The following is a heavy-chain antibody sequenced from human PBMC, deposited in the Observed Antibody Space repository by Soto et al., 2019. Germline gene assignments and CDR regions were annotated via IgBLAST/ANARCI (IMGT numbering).Heavy chain of an antibody. V-gene: IGHV4-39*01. J-gene: IGHJ4*02. CDR3: PREVTSAAHN. D-gene: IGHD2-2*01. CDR2: IYYSGRT. Sequence: PSETLSLTCTVSGGSISTENYFWGWVRQPPGKGLEWIGSIYYSGRTYYSPSLKSRLTISVDTSKNQFSLKLSSVTAADTAVYYCPREVTSAAHNWGQGTLVTVSS. CDR1: GGSISTENYF.